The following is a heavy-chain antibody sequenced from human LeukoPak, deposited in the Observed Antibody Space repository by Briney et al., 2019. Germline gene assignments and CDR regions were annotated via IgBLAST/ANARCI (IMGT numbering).Heavy chain of an antibody. CDR1: GFTFSSFG. CDR3: ARELPPVVNFYFDS. D-gene: IGHD3-22*01. CDR2: ILYDGSQK. Sequence: GGSLILSCAASGFTFSSFGMHWVRQAPGKGPEWMAVILYDGSQKHYADPVKGRFIISRDNSKNTLYLQMNSLRAEDTAVYYCARELPPVVNFYFDSWGQGTLVTVSS. J-gene: IGHJ4*02. V-gene: IGHV3-30*03.